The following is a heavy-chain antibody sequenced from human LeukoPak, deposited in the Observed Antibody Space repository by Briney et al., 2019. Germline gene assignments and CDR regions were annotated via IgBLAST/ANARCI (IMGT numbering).Heavy chain of an antibody. CDR2: IYPGDSDT. CDR3: ARIRYCSGGSCSNWFDP. V-gene: IGHV5-51*01. CDR1: GYSFTSYW. J-gene: IGHJ5*02. D-gene: IGHD2-15*01. Sequence: GESLKISCKGSGYSFTSYWIGWGRQMPGKGLEWMGIIYPGDSDTRYSPSFQGQGTISADKSISTAYLQWSSLKASDTAMYYCARIRYCSGGSCSNWFDPWGQGTLVTVSS.